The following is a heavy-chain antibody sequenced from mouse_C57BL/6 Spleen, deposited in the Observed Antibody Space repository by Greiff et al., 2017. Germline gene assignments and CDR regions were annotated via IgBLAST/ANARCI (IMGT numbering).Heavy chain of an antibody. J-gene: IGHJ2*01. V-gene: IGHV1-54*01. CDR2: INPGSGGT. D-gene: IGHD2-4*01. CDR1: GYAFTNYL. Sequence: QVQLQQSGAELVRPGTSVKVSCKASGYAFTNYLIEWVKQRPGQGLEWIGVINPGSGGTNYNEKFKGKATLTADKSSSTAYMQLSSLTSEDSAVYFCARCDYDVCYFDYWGQGTTLTVSS. CDR3: ARCDYDVCYFDY.